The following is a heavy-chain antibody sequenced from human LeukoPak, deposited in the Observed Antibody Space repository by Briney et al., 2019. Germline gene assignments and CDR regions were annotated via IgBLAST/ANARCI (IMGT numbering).Heavy chain of an antibody. CDR1: GGTFSSYA. Sequence: ASVKVSCKASGGTFSSYAISWVRQAPGQGLEWMGRIIPIFGTANYAQKFQGRVTITTDESTSTAYMELSSLRSEDTAVYYCARGNGYDYQDYWGQGTLVTVSS. D-gene: IGHD5-12*01. CDR2: IIPIFGTA. J-gene: IGHJ4*02. CDR3: ARGNGYDYQDY. V-gene: IGHV1-69*05.